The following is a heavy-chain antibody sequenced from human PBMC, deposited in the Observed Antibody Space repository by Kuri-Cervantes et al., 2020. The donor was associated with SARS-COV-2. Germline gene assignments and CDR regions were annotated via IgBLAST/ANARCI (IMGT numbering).Heavy chain of an antibody. V-gene: IGHV3-11*04. Sequence: GGSLRLSCAASGFTFSDYYMSWIRQAPGKGLEWVSYISSSGSTIYYADSVKGRFTSSRDNSKNTLDLQMDSLRPQDTAIYYCVKAAGGRAYWGRGSLVTVSS. CDR1: GFTFSDYY. CDR2: ISSSGSTI. J-gene: IGHJ4*02. D-gene: IGHD3-16*01. CDR3: VKAAGGRAY.